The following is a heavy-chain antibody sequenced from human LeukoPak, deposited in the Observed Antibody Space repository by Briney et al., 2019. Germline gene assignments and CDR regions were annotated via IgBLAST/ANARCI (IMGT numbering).Heavy chain of an antibody. CDR3: AKAPPLYGDYYYYYGMDV. D-gene: IGHD4-17*01. CDR2: ISGSGGST. V-gene: IGHV3-23*01. J-gene: IGHJ6*02. CDR1: GFTFSSYA. Sequence: GGSLRLSCAASGFTFSSYAMSWVRQAPGKGLEWVSAISGSGGSTYYADSVKGRFTISRDNSKNTLYLQMNSLRAEDTAVYYCAKAPPLYGDYYYYYGMDVWGQGTTVTVFS.